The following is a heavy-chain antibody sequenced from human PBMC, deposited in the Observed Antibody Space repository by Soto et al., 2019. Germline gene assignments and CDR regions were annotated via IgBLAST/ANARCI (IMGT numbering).Heavy chain of an antibody. V-gene: IGHV3-23*01. CDR2: ISGSGGST. CDR1: GFTFSSYA. J-gene: IGHJ3*02. CDR3: AKNYYYGSGSYYSHDAFDI. Sequence: GGSLRLSCAASGFTFSSYAMIWVRQAPGKGLEWVSAISGSGGSTYYADSVKGRFTISRDNSKNTLYLQMNSLRAEDTAVYYCAKNYYYGSGSYYSHDAFDIWGQGTMVTVSS. D-gene: IGHD3-10*01.